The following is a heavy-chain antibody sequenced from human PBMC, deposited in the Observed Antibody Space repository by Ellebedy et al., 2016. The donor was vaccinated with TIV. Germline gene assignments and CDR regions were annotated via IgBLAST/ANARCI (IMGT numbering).Heavy chain of an antibody. CDR1: GFTFGDYG. J-gene: IGHJ4*02. V-gene: IGHV3-49*04. CDR3: TRGRGYGGYELFDY. Sequence: PGGSLRLSCTASGFTFGDYGLSWVRQAPGKGLEWVGLIRSKAYGERLEYAASVEGRFTISRDDSKSIAYLQLSNLKSEDTAVYYCTRGRGYGGYELFDYWGQGTLVTVSS. D-gene: IGHD5-12*01. CDR2: IRSKAYGERL.